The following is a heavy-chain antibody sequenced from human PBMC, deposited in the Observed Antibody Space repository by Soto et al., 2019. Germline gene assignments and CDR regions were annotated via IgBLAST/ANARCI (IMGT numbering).Heavy chain of an antibody. J-gene: IGHJ3*02. Sequence: EVQLVESGGGLVKPGGSLRLSCAASGFTFSSYSMNWVRQAPGKGLEWVSSISSSSSYIYYADSGKGRFTISRDNAKNSLYLQINSLRAKDTAVYYCARDPIHKWLRAFDIWGQETMVTVSS. CDR1: GFTFSSYS. D-gene: IGHD5-12*01. V-gene: IGHV3-21*01. CDR3: ARDPIHKWLRAFDI. CDR2: ISSSSSYI.